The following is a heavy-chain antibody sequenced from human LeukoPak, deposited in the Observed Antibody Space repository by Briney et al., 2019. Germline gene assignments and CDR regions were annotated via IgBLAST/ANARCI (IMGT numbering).Heavy chain of an antibody. CDR3: ARPAIAAAGSGFDI. J-gene: IGHJ3*02. D-gene: IGHD6-13*01. Sequence: GESLKISCKVSGSTFTRYWITWVRQLPGKGLEWMGIIYPGDSDTRYSPSFQGQVTIPADKSISTAYLHWSSLKASDTAMYYCARPAIAAAGSGFDIWGQGTMVIVSS. CDR1: GSTFTRYW. V-gene: IGHV5-51*01. CDR2: IYPGDSDT.